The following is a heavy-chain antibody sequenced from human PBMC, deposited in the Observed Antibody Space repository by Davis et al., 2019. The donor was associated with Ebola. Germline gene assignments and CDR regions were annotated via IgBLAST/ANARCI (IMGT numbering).Heavy chain of an antibody. V-gene: IGHV4-59*12. CDR2: IYHSGST. CDR3: ARSSHSNAYDY. Sequence: MPSETLSLTCTVSGGSISSYYWSWIRQPPGKGLEWIGEIYHSGSTDYNPSLKSRVTISVDESKNQFSLKLRSLTAADTAVYFCARSSHSNAYDYWGQGTLVTVSS. CDR1: GGSISSYY. D-gene: IGHD6-13*01. J-gene: IGHJ4*02.